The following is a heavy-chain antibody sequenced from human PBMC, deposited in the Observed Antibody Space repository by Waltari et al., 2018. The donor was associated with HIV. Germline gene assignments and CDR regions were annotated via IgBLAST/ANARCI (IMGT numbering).Heavy chain of an antibody. CDR2: IKPRSGGT. Sequence: QVQLVQSCAALKKPGASVNVSCKASGYTFTGKLSHGVRQAPGQGIEWMGWIKPRSGGTKFAQKFQGWVSMTMDTSSSTVYMEVNSLTYEDTAIYYGAREEMKYFDSWGRGTLVTVSS. CDR3: AREEMKYFDS. V-gene: IGHV1-2*04. CDR1: GYTFTGKL. J-gene: IGHJ2*01.